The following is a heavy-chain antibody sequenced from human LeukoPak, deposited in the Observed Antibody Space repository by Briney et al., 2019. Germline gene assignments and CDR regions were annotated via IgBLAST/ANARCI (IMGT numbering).Heavy chain of an antibody. J-gene: IGHJ4*02. D-gene: IGHD6-19*01. CDR3: ARDHAISVAGSGLDY. CDR2: IYSGGTT. CDR1: GFTFSSYG. V-gene: IGHV3-66*01. Sequence: PGRSLRLSCAASGFTFSSYGMHWVRQAPGKGLEWVSVIYSGGTTYYADSVKGRFTISRDNSKNTLYLQMNSLRAEDAAVYYCARDHAISVAGSGLDYWGQGTLVTVSA.